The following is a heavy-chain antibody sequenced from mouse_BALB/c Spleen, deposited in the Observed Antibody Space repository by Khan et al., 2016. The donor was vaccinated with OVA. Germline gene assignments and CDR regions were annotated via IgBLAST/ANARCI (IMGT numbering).Heavy chain of an antibody. Sequence: DLVKPGASVKLSCKASGYTFTSYWINWIKQRPGQGLEWIGRIAPGSGSTSNSEIFKGKEELTVDTSSTNAYYKLSSLSSEDSAVYFCAKSNNYGSGRYDLDYWGQGTSVTVSS. CDR2: IAPGSGST. V-gene: IGHV1S41*01. D-gene: IGHD1-1*01. CDR3: AKSNNYGSGRYDLDY. CDR1: GYTFTSYW. J-gene: IGHJ4*01.